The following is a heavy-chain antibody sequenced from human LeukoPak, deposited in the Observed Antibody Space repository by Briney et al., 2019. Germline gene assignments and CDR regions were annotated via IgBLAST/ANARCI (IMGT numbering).Heavy chain of an antibody. CDR2: ISSSSSYT. V-gene: IGHV3-11*06. Sequence: GGSLRLSCAASGFTFSDYYMSWIRQAPGKGLEWVSYISSSSSYTNYADSVKGRFTIPRDNAKNSLYLQMNSLRAEDTAVYYCARAPPNYYYYGMDVWGQGTTVTVSS. J-gene: IGHJ6*02. CDR3: ARAPPNYYYYGMDV. CDR1: GFTFSDYY.